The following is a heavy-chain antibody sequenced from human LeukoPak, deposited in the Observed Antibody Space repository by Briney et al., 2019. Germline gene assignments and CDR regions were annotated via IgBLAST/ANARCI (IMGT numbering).Heavy chain of an antibody. D-gene: IGHD5-18*01. CDR2: INHSGST. CDR1: GGSFSGYY. V-gene: IGHV4-34*01. J-gene: IGHJ4*02. CDR3: AGGEGDTAMPFEY. Sequence: SETLSLTCAVYGGSFSGYYWSWICQPPGKGLEWIGEINHSGSTNYNPSLKSRVTISVDTSKNQFSLKLSSVTAADTAVYYCAGGEGDTAMPFEYWGQGTLVTGSS.